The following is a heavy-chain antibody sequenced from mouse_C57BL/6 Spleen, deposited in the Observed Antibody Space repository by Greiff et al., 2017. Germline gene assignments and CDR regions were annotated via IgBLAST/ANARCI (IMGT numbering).Heavy chain of an antibody. J-gene: IGHJ4*01. CDR1: GFNIKNTY. CDR2: IDPANGNT. V-gene: IGHV14-3*01. D-gene: IGHD1-1*01. Sequence: VQLQQSVAELVRPGASVKLSCTASGFNIKNTYMHWVKQRPEQGLEWIGRIDPANGNTKYAQKFQGKATITAYTSSNTAYLQLSSLTSEDTAIYYCARGDTVVATKNAMDYWGQGTSVTVSS. CDR3: ARGDTVVATKNAMDY.